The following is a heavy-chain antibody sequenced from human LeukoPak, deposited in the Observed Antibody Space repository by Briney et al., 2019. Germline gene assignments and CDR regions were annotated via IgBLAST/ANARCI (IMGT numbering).Heavy chain of an antibody. J-gene: IGHJ6*04. Sequence: GASVKVSCKASGYTFTSYGISWVRQAPGQGLEWMGWISAYNGNTNYAQKLQGRVTMTTDTSTSTAYMELRSLRSDDTAVYFCARVEGIQPWWRGMDVWGKGTTVTVSS. V-gene: IGHV1-18*04. CDR1: GYTFTSYG. CDR2: ISAYNGNT. CDR3: ARVEGIQPWWRGMDV. D-gene: IGHD5-18*01.